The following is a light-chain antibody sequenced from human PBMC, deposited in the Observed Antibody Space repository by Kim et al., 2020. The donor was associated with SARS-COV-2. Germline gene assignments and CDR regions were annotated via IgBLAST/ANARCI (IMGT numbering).Light chain of an antibody. CDR1: TSDFGAYNY. V-gene: IGLV2-8*01. CDR2: EIN. J-gene: IGLJ2*01. Sequence: QSVVTQPPSASGFPGQSVTISCTGITSDFGAYNYVAWYQHHPGRAPKLIIYEINKRPSGVPNRFSGSKSGNTASLTVSGLQAEDEADYYCSSYPGSNLLIGGGTQLTVL. CDR3: SSYPGSNLL.